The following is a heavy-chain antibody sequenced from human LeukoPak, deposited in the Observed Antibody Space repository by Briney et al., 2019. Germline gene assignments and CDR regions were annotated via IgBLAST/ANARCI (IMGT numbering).Heavy chain of an antibody. Sequence: GGSLRLSCAASGFIFSSYWMSWVRQAPGKGLEWVANIKQDGSEKYYVDSVKGRFTISRDNAKNSLYLQMNSLRAEDTAVYYCTTPNYRYGMDVWGQGTTVTVSS. D-gene: IGHD1-14*01. CDR1: GFIFSSYW. CDR3: TTPNYRYGMDV. CDR2: IKQDGSEK. V-gene: IGHV3-7*03. J-gene: IGHJ6*02.